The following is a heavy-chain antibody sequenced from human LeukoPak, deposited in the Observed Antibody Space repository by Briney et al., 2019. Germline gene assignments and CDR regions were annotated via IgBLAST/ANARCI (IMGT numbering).Heavy chain of an antibody. D-gene: IGHD2-15*01. CDR1: GGTISSYY. V-gene: IGHV4-59*08. Sequence: SETLSLTCTVSGGTISSYYWSWIRQPPGKGLEWIGYIYYSGSTNYNPSLKSRVTISVDTSKNQFSLKLSSVTAADTAVYYCARLRTDCSGGSCYSDLDYWGQGTLVTVSS. CDR3: ARLRTDCSGGSCYSDLDY. CDR2: IYYSGST. J-gene: IGHJ4*02.